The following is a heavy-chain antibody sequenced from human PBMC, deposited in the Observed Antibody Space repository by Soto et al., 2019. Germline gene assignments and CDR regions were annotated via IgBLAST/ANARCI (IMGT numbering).Heavy chain of an antibody. CDR3: AREGAYCSGGSCYSFDY. Sequence: QVQLVQSGAEVKKPGSSVKVSCKAPGGTFSSYAISWVRQAPGQGLVWMGGIIPIFGTANYAQKFQGRVTITADESTSTAYMELSSLRSEDTAVYYCAREGAYCSGGSCYSFDYWGQGTLVTVSS. D-gene: IGHD2-15*01. CDR2: IIPIFGTA. J-gene: IGHJ4*02. CDR1: GGTFSSYA. V-gene: IGHV1-69*01.